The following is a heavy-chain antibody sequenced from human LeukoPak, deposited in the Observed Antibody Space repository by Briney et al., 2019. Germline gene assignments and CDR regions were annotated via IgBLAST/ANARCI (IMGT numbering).Heavy chain of an antibody. CDR2: IIPIFGTA. CDR3: ARGYSYPNWFDP. CDR1: GGTFSSYA. V-gene: IGHV1-69*13. Sequence: ASVTVSCKASGGTFSSYAISWVRQAPGQGLEWMGGIIPIFGTANYAQKFQGRVTITADESTSTAYMELSSLRSEDTAVYYCARGYSYPNWFDPWGQGTLVTVSS. D-gene: IGHD5-18*01. J-gene: IGHJ5*02.